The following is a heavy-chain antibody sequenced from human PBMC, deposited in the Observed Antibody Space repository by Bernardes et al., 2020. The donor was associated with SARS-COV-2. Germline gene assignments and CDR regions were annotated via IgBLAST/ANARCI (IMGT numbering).Heavy chain of an antibody. Sequence: VKVSCKVSGYTLTEFSMHWVRQAPGKGLEWLGGFDPQQHKIIYAQKFQGRVTMTEDTSTDTAYMELRSLRSEDTAVYYCATDDPAGAVFGVVIYALHIWGQGTIVTVSS. CDR2: FDPQQHKI. J-gene: IGHJ3*02. CDR1: GYTLTEFS. D-gene: IGHD3-3*01. CDR3: ATDDPAGAVFGVVIYALHI. V-gene: IGHV1-24*01.